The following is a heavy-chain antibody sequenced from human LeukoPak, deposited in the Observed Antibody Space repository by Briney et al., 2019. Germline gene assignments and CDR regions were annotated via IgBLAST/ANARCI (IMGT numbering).Heavy chain of an antibody. CDR2: IRNDESNK. CDR3: AKGNTNDY. D-gene: IGHD3-3*01. CDR1: GFTFSIYG. Sequence: GGSLRLSCAASGFTFSIYGMHWVRQAPGKGLEWVAFIRNDESNKYYTDSVKGRFTISRDNSNNTLYLQMNSLRAEDTAVYFCAKGNTNDYWGQGTLVTVSS. V-gene: IGHV3-30*02. J-gene: IGHJ4*02.